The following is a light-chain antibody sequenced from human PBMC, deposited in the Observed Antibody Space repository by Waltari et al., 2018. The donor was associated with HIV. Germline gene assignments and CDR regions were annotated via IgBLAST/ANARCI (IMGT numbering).Light chain of an antibody. Sequence: QSALTQPASVSGSPGQSLTISCTGTSSDVGGYKYVSWYQQHPGKAPKLMIYDVSNRPLGVSTRFSGSKSGNTASLTISGLRAEDEADYFCSSYTSSRTPYYVLGTGTEVTVL. CDR1: SSDVGGYKY. J-gene: IGLJ1*01. CDR2: DVS. CDR3: SSYTSSRTPYYV. V-gene: IGLV2-14*01.